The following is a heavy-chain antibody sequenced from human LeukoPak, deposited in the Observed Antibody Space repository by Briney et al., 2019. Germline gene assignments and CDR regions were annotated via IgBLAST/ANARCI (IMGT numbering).Heavy chain of an antibody. CDR3: ASGYYYGTHAFDI. CDR2: ISSSGSTI. CDR1: GFTFSSHE. J-gene: IGHJ3*02. D-gene: IGHD3-10*01. Sequence: PGGSLRLSCAASGFTFSSHEMNWVRQAPGKGLEWVSYISSSGSTIYYADSVKGRFTISRDNAKNSLYLQMNSLRAEDTAVYYCASGYYYGTHAFDIWGQGTMVTVSS. V-gene: IGHV3-48*03.